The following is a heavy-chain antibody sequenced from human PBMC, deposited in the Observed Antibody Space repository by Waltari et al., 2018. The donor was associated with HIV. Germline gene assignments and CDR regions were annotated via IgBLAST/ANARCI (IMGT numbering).Heavy chain of an antibody. CDR2: SDPEDGET. J-gene: IGHJ4*02. CDR3: ASLAAAVYFDA. V-gene: IGHV1-69-2*01. Sequence: EVHLVQSGPEERKPGSTMKIYCRVSGYTFTDYYIHWVQEAPGRGLEWMGVSDPEDGETVYAEKFQDRLTITADTSADTVYMELTSLRSDDTAVYYCASLAAAVYFDAWGQGTLLTVSS. CDR1: GYTFTDYY. D-gene: IGHD6-13*01.